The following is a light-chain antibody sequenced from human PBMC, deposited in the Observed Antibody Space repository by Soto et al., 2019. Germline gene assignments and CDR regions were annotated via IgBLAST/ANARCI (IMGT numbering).Light chain of an antibody. CDR3: ISYTSSSTLVV. J-gene: IGLJ3*02. CDR2: DVS. Sequence: QSALTQPDSVSGSPGQSITISCTGTSSDVGGYNYVSWYQQHPGKAPKLMIYDVSNRPSGVSNRFSGSKSGNTASLTISGLQAEDEAVYYCISYTSSSTLVVFGGGTTLTVL. V-gene: IGLV2-14*01. CDR1: SSDVGGYNY.